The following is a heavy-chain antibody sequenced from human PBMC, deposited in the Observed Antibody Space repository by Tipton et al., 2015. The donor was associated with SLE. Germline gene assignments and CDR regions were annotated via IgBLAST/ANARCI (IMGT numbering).Heavy chain of an antibody. V-gene: IGHV4-38-2*02. CDR1: GYSISSGHY. J-gene: IGHJ4*02. D-gene: IGHD1-26*01. CDR2: ISHSGNT. Sequence: TLSLTCAVSGYSISSGHYWGWIRQPPGKGLEWIGSISHSGNTYYNPSLRSRVSMSIDTSKNQLSLKLSSVTAADTAIYYCAREKIGGSYYGYIEYWGPGTLVTISS. CDR3: AREKIGGSYYGYIEY.